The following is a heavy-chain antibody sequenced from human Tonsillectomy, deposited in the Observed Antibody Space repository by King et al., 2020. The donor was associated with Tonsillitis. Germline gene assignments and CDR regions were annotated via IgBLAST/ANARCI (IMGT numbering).Heavy chain of an antibody. V-gene: IGHV3-23*04. D-gene: IGHD3-22*01. J-gene: IGHJ4*02. CDR2: IRYIGCIT. CDR1: GFPFSSYA. CDR3: AKEPYDTSGYYSDY. Sequence: QLVQSGGGLVQPGGSLRLSCAASGFPFSSYAMSWVRQATGKGLEWVSVIRYIGCITYYADSVKGRFTISRDNSKNTLFLQMNSLRAEDTAVYYCAKEPYDTSGYYSDYWGQGTLVTVSS.